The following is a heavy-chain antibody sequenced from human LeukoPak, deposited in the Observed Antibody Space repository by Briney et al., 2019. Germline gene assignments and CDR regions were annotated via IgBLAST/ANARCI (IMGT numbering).Heavy chain of an antibody. Sequence: GGSLRLSCAASGFTFSSYAMSWVRRAPGKGLEWVSGISGSGGSTYYADSVKGRFTISRDNSKNTLYLQMNSLRAEDTAVYYCAKQTYDFWSSHYPTSYYYCCMDVWGKGTTVTVSS. V-gene: IGHV3-23*01. CDR1: GFTFSSYA. J-gene: IGHJ6*03. CDR2: ISGSGGST. CDR3: AKQTYDFWSSHYPTSYYYCCMDV. D-gene: IGHD3-3*01.